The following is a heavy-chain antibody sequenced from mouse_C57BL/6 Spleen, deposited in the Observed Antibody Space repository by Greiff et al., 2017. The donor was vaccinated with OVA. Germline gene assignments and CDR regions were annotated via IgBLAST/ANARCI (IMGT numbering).Heavy chain of an antibody. CDR2: FYPGSGSI. V-gene: IGHV1-62-2*01. Sequence: VQLQQSGAELVKPGASVKLSCKASGYTFTEYTIHWVKQRSGQGLEWIGWFYPGSGSIKYNEKFKDKATLTADKSSSTVYMELSRLTSEDSAVYFCARHDEGYDGYYGWYFDVWGTGTTVTVSS. D-gene: IGHD2-3*01. CDR3: ARHDEGYDGYYGWYFDV. CDR1: GYTFTEYT. J-gene: IGHJ1*03.